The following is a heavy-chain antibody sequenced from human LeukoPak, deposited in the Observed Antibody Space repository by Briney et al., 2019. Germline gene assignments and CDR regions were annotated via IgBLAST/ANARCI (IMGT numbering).Heavy chain of an antibody. Sequence: GGSLRLSCAASGFTFSSYSMNWVRQAPGKGLEWVSYITSSSTIYYADSVKGRFTISRDNAKNSLYLQMNSLRDEDTAVYYCARDSFGDWAFDYWGQGTLVTVSS. CDR2: ITSSSTI. V-gene: IGHV3-48*02. D-gene: IGHD2-21*02. J-gene: IGHJ4*02. CDR1: GFTFSSYS. CDR3: ARDSFGDWAFDY.